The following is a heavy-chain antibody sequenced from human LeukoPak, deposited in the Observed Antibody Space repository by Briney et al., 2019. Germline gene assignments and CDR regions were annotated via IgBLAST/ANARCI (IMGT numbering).Heavy chain of an antibody. J-gene: IGHJ4*02. CDR1: GFTFSSYW. V-gene: IGHV3-74*01. CDR2: INSDGSST. CDR3: ARVGSDILALDY. D-gene: IGHD3-9*01. Sequence: GGSLRLSCAASGFTFSSYWMHWVRQAPGKGLVWVSRINSDGSSTSYADSVKGRFTISRDNAKNTLYLQMNSLRAEDTAVYYCARVGSDILALDYWGQGTLVTVSS.